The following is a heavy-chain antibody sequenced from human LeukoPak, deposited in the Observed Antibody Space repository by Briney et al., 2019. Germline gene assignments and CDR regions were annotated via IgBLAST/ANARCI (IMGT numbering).Heavy chain of an antibody. CDR1: GGSISSYY. CDR3: ARDGMVRGVITADDAFDI. CDR2: IYYREST. D-gene: IGHD3-10*01. V-gene: IGHV4-59*01. Sequence: KSSETLSLTCTVSGGSISSYYWSWIRQPPGKGLEGIGYIYYRESTNYNPSLKSRVTISVDTSKNQFSLKLSSVTAADTAVYYCARDGMVRGVITADDAFDIWGQGTMVTVSS. J-gene: IGHJ3*02.